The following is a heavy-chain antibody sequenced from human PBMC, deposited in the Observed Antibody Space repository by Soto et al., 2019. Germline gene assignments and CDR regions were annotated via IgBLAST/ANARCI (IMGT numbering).Heavy chain of an antibody. CDR3: ARQIYDSDTGPNFQYYFDS. V-gene: IGHV5-10-1*01. D-gene: IGHD3-22*01. CDR1: GGSFAGYW. CDR2: IDPSDSQT. J-gene: IGHJ4*02. Sequence: GESLTISCTGSGGSFAGYWITWVRQKPGKGLEWMGRIDPSDSQTYYSPSFRGHVTISVTKSITTVFLQWSSLRASDTAMYYCARQIYDSDTGPNFQYYFDSWGQGTPVTVSS.